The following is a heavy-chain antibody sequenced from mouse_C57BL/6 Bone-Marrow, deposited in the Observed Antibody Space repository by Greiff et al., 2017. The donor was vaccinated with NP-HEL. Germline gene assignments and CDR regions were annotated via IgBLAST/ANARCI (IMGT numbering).Heavy chain of an antibody. V-gene: IGHV5-17*01. Sequence: EVKPMESGGGLVKPGGSLKLSCAASGFTFSDYGMHWVRQAPEKGLEWVAYISSGSSTIYYADTVKGRFTISRDNAKNTLFLQMTSLRSEDTAMYYCARRYRGLYYYAMDYWGQGTSVTVSS. D-gene: IGHD2-12*01. CDR3: ARRYRGLYYYAMDY. CDR2: ISSGSSTI. J-gene: IGHJ4*01. CDR1: GFTFSDYG.